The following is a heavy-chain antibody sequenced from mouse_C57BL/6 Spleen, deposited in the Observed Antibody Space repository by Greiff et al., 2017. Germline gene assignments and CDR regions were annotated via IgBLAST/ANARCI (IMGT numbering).Heavy chain of an antibody. CDR1: GYSFTGYY. V-gene: IGHV1-42*01. CDR2: INPSTGGT. Sequence: DVKLVESGPELVKPGASVKISCKASGYSFTGYYMNWVKQSPEKSLEWIGEINPSTGGTTYNQKFKAKATLTVDESSSTAYMQLKSLTSEDSAVYYCARYNDYPWFAYWGQGTLVTVSA. CDR3: ARYNDYPWFAY. D-gene: IGHD2-4*01. J-gene: IGHJ3*01.